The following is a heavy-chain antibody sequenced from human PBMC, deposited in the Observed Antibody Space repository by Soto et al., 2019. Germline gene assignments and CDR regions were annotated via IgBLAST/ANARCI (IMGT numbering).Heavy chain of an antibody. CDR1: GFTLSSYS. V-gene: IGHV3-48*02. D-gene: IGHD6-19*01. Sequence: EVQLVESGGGMVQPGGSLRVSCAASGFTLSSYSMHWVRQAPGKGLEWVSYISGSGGTIYYADSVKGRFTISRENAKNPLSVQMNSLRDEDTAVYFCARETGLRSSGWSYYFDFWGQGTRVTVSS. J-gene: IGHJ4*02. CDR2: ISGSGGTI. CDR3: ARETGLRSSGWSYYFDF.